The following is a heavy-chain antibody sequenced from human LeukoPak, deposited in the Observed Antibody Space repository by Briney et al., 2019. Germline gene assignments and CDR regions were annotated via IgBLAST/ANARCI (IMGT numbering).Heavy chain of an antibody. Sequence: GGSLRLSCAASGFTFSSYWMHWVRQAPGKGLVWVSRINSDGRSTSYADSVKGRFTISRDNAKNTLYLQMNSLRAEDTAVYYCGREYYYGSGGHEYYYGMDVWGKGTTVTVSS. V-gene: IGHV3-74*01. D-gene: IGHD3-10*01. CDR1: GFTFSSYW. CDR2: INSDGRST. CDR3: GREYYYGSGGHEYYYGMDV. J-gene: IGHJ6*04.